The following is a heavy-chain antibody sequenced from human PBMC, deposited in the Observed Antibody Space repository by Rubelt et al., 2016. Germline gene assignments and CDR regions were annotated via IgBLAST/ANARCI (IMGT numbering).Heavy chain of an antibody. V-gene: IGHV3-23*01. CDR2: ISGGGGST. Sequence: EVQLLESGGGLVQPGGSLRLSCAASGFSFSSYAMNWVRQAPEKGLEWISAISGGGGSTSYADSVQGRFTIPRAYSKNTLYLHMSCLGAEDTAVYYCARYYGDFYYYDGLDVWGQGTSVTVSS. J-gene: IGHJ6*02. D-gene: IGHD4-17*01. CDR3: ARYYGDFYYYDGLDV. CDR1: GFSFSSYA.